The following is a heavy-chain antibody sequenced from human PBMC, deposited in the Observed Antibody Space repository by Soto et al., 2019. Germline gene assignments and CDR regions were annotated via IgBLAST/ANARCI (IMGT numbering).Heavy chain of an antibody. CDR3: ARGCCSSTSCYTDLDAFDI. CDR2: IYPGDSDP. D-gene: IGHD2-2*02. CDR1: GYSFTSYW. J-gene: IGHJ3*02. V-gene: IGHV5-51*01. Sequence: GESLKISCKGSGYSFTSYWIGWVRQMPGKGLEWMGIIYPGDSDPRYSPSFQGQVTISADRTISTAYLRWSSLKASDTAMYYCARGCCSSTSCYTDLDAFDIWGQGTMVTVSS.